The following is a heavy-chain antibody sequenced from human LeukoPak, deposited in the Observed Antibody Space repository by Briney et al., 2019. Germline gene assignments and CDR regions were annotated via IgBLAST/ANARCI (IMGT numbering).Heavy chain of an antibody. CDR2: IYTSGST. J-gene: IGHJ5*02. CDR3: ARAVVVNNWFDP. V-gene: IGHV4-61*02. Sequence: SQTLSLTCTVSGGSISSDNFCWTWIRQPAGKGLEWIGRIYTSGSTNFNPSLKSRVTISIDTSNNQFSLKLSSVTAADTAVYYCARAVVVNNWFDPWGQGTLVTVSS. D-gene: IGHD3-22*01. CDR1: GGSISSDNFC.